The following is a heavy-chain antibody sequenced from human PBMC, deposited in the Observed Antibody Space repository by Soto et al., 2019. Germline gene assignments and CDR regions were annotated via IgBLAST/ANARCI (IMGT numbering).Heavy chain of an antibody. CDR3: ASLLPAAMFY. Sequence: SETLSLTCTVSGGSISSSSYYWGWIRQPPGKGLEWIGSIYYSGSTYYNPSLKSRVTISVDTSKNQFSLKLGSVTAADTAVYYCASLLPAAMFYWGQGTLVTVSS. D-gene: IGHD2-2*01. J-gene: IGHJ4*02. CDR1: GGSISSSSYY. V-gene: IGHV4-39*01. CDR2: IYYSGST.